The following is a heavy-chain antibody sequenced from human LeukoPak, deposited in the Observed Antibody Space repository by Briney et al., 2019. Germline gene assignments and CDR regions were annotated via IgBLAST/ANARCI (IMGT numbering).Heavy chain of an antibody. Sequence: GSLRLSCAASGFTFSSYGMHWVRQAPGKGLEWIGSMYYRGSTYHNPSLKNRVTISVDTSKNQFSLKLSSVTAADTAVYYCATTTIRLGYWGQGTLVTVSS. CDR2: MYYRGST. J-gene: IGHJ4*02. CDR1: GFTFSSYG. D-gene: IGHD1-26*01. V-gene: IGHV4-39*07. CDR3: ATTTIRLGY.